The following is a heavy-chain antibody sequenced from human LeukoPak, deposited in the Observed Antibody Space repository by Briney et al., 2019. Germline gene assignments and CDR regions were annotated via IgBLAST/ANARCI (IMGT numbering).Heavy chain of an antibody. D-gene: IGHD3-10*01. CDR1: GFTFSSYG. V-gene: IGHV3-30*18. Sequence: GRSLRLSCAASGFTFSSYGMHWVRQAPGKRLEWVAVISSDGSNKYYAESVKGRFTISRDNSKNKLYLQMNSLRDEDTYVYYCANAMVPVVPFAPEFDSWGQGTPGTVS. J-gene: IGHJ4*02. CDR2: ISSDGSNK. CDR3: ANAMVPVVPFAPEFDS.